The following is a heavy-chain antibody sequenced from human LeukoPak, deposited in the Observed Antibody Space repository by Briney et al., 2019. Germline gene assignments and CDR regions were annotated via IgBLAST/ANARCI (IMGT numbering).Heavy chain of an antibody. CDR1: GYTFTSYD. J-gene: IGHJ4*02. D-gene: IGHD6-13*01. Sequence: ASVKVSCKASGYTFTSYDINWVRQATGQGLEWMGWMNPNSGNTGYAQKFQGRVTIIRNTSISTAYMELSSLRSDDTAVYYCARGAIAAAGDRYYFDYWGQGTLVAVSS. CDR2: MNPNSGNT. V-gene: IGHV1-8*03. CDR3: ARGAIAAAGDRYYFDY.